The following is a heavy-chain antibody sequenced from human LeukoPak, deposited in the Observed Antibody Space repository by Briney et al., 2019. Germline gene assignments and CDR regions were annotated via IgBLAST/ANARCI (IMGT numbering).Heavy chain of an antibody. CDR3: ARSIYCTNGICSTHYFDS. CDR1: GGSISSGYY. CDR2: IHHSGST. Sequence: SETLSLTCTVSGGSISSGYYWGWIRQPPGKGLEWIGSIHHSGSTYYNPSLKSRVTISVDTSKNQFSLKLNSATAADTAVYYCARSIYCTNGICSTHYFDSWGQGTLVTVSS. V-gene: IGHV4-38-2*02. J-gene: IGHJ4*02. D-gene: IGHD2-8*01.